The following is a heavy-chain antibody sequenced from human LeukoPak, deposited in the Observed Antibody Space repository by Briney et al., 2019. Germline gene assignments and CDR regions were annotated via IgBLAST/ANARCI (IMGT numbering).Heavy chain of an antibody. D-gene: IGHD6-19*01. CDR2: IYYSGST. CDR3: ATTYSSGWFHTINAFDI. V-gene: IGHV4-39*01. CDR1: GGSISSSSYY. J-gene: IGHJ3*02. Sequence: PSETLSLTCTVSGGSISSSSYYWGWIRQPPGKGLEWIGSIYYSGSTYYNPSLKSRVTISVDTSKNQFSLKLSSVTAADTAVYYCATTYSSGWFHTINAFDIWGQGTMVTVSS.